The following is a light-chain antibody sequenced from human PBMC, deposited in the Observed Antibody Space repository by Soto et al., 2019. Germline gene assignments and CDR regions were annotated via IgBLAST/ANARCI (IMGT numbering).Light chain of an antibody. Sequence: DIQMTQSPSSLSASEGDRVTITCRASQSISSWLAWYQQKPGKAPKLLIFDACSMGSGDPSRFSGSGSGTEFTLTSSSRQPDDFATDYCQQYNSYRTFGQGTKVEIK. CDR1: QSISSW. CDR3: QQYNSYRT. V-gene: IGKV1-5*01. CDR2: DAC. J-gene: IGKJ1*01.